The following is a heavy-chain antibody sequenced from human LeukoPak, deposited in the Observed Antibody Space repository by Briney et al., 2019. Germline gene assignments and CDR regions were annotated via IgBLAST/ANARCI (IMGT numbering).Heavy chain of an antibody. J-gene: IGHJ4*02. Sequence: SETLSLTCTVSGGSISSDYWSWIRQPPGKGLEWIGYSFHSGSTNYNPSLKSRVTISVDTSKNQFSLNLSSVTAADTAVYYCARRYYDSRGYYYFDYWGQGTLVTVSS. CDR2: SFHSGST. CDR1: GGSISSDY. D-gene: IGHD3-22*01. CDR3: ARRYYDSRGYYYFDY. V-gene: IGHV4-59*01.